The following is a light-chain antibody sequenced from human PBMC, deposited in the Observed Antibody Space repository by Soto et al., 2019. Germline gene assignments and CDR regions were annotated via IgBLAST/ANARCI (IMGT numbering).Light chain of an antibody. Sequence: SSVLTQPPSVSVAPGQTASITCGGDNIGSKDVHWYQLRPGQAPILVIFDDSDRPSGIPERLSGSNSGNTATLTISRVEVGDEADYHCQGWDYSSLRHVVFGGGTKVTVL. V-gene: IGLV3-21*02. J-gene: IGLJ2*01. CDR3: QGWDYSSLRHVV. CDR1: NIGSKD. CDR2: DDS.